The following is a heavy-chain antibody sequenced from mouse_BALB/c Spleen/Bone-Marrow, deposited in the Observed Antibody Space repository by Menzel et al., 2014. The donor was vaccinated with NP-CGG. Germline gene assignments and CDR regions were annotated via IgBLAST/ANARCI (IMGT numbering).Heavy chain of an antibody. Sequence: EVKLVESGGGLVQPGGSRKLSCAASGFTFSSFGMHWVRQAPEKGREWVAYISSGSSTIYYADTVKGRFTISRDNPKNTLFLQMTSLRSEDTAMYYCARYGYYDAMDYWGQGTSVTVSS. J-gene: IGHJ4*01. V-gene: IGHV5-17*02. CDR1: GFTFSSFG. CDR2: ISSGSSTI. CDR3: ARYGYYDAMDY. D-gene: IGHD2-2*01.